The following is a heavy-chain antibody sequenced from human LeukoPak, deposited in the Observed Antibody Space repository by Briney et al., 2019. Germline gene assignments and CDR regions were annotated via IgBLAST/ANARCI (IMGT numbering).Heavy chain of an antibody. V-gene: IGHV3-64D*06. J-gene: IGHJ1*01. CDR1: GFTFSSYA. Sequence: GGSLRLSCSAPGFTFSSYAMHWVRQAPGRGLQYVSVISGNGVSTSYADSVKGRFTISRDNSKNTVYLQMTSLRAEDTAVYYCVGDGRDGYNIYFHHWGQGTLVTVSS. CDR2: ISGNGVST. CDR3: VGDGRDGYNIYFHH. D-gene: IGHD5-24*01.